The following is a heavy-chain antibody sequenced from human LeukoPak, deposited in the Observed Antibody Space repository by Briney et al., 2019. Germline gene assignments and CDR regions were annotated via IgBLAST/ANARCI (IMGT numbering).Heavy chain of an antibody. V-gene: IGHV4-4*07. D-gene: IGHD1-26*01. CDR2: IYTSGSI. J-gene: IGHJ5*02. CDR3: ARAGGWELNNWFDP. CDR1: GGSISSYY. Sequence: SETLSLTCTVSGGSISSYYWSWIRQPAGKGLEWIGRIYTSGSINYNPSLKSRVTMSVDTSKNQFSLKLSSVTAADTAAYYCARAGGWELNNWFDPWGQGTLVTVSS.